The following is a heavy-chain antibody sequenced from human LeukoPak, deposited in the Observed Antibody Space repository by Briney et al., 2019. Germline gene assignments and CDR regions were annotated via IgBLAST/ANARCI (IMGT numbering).Heavy chain of an antibody. CDR1: GGSISSGGYY. V-gene: IGHV4-31*03. CDR3: ARGKDDYGDYGMVDY. Sequence: SETLSLTCTVSGGSISSGGYYWSWIRQHPGKGLEWIGYIYYSGSTYYNPSLKSRVTISVDTSKNQFSLKLSSVTAADTAVYYCARGKDDYGDYGMVDYWGQGTLVTVSS. D-gene: IGHD4-17*01. J-gene: IGHJ4*02. CDR2: IYYSGST.